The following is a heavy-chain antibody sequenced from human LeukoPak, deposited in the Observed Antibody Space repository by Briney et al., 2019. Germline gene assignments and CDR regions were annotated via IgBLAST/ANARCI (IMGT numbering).Heavy chain of an antibody. CDR3: ARSGGWDTAFYYYGMDV. CDR2: INPNSGGT. CDR1: GYTFTGYY. V-gene: IGHV1-2*02. D-gene: IGHD5-18*01. Sequence: GASVTVSCKASGYTFTGYYMHWVRQAPGQGLEWMGWINPNSGGTNYAQKFQGRVTMTRDTSISTAYMELSRLRSDDTAVYYCARSGGWDTAFYYYGMDVWGQGTTVTVSS. J-gene: IGHJ6*02.